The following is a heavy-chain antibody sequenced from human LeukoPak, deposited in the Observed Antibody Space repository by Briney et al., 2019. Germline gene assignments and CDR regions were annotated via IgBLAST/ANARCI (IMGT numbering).Heavy chain of an antibody. J-gene: IGHJ6*03. CDR1: GDSVSSNSAA. CDR3: ARVSYYDSSGYSRYYYMDV. V-gene: IGHV6-1*01. CDR2: TYYRSKWYN. Sequence: SQTLSLTCAISGDSVSSNSAAWNWIRQSPSRGLEWLGRTYYRSKWYNDYAVSVKSRITINPDTSKNQFSLQLNSVTPEDTAVYYCARVSYYDSSGYSRYYYMDVWGKGTTVTVSS. D-gene: IGHD3-22*01.